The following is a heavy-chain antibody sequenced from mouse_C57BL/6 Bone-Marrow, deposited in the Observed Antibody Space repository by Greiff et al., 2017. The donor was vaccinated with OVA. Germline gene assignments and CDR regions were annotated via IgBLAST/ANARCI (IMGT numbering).Heavy chain of an antibody. J-gene: IGHJ2*01. CDR3: ARLNGWYYFDY. D-gene: IGHD2-2*01. CDR2: ISSGGSYT. Sequence: EVKLEESGGDLVKPGGSLKQSCAASGFTLSTNGRPWVRKTPDKRLEWVATISSGGSYTYYPDSVKGRFTISRDNAKNTLYLQMSSLKSEDTAMYYCARLNGWYYFDYWGQGTTLTVSS. CDR1: GFTLSTNG. V-gene: IGHV5-6*02.